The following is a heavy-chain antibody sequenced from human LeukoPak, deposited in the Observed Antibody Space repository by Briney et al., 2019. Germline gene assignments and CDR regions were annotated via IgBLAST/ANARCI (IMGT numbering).Heavy chain of an antibody. CDR1: GYTFTSYY. J-gene: IGHJ4*02. CDR2: INPSGGST. CDR3: ARENTGYSYGYNY. D-gene: IGHD5-18*01. V-gene: IGHV1-46*01. Sequence: GASVKVSCKASGYTFTSYYMHWVRQAPGQGLEWMGIINPSGGSTSYAQKLQGRVTMTTDTSTSTAYMELRSLRSDDTAVYYCARENTGYSYGYNYWGQGTLVTVSS.